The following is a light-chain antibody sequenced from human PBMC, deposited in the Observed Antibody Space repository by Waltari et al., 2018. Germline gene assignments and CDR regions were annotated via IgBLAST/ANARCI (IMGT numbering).Light chain of an antibody. CDR3: QQSYSTPIT. Sequence: DIHMTQSPSSLSAPVRDSVTITCRASQSISSYLNWYQQKPGKAPKLLIYAASSLQSGVPSRFSGSGSGTDFTLTISSLQPEDFATYYCQQSYSTPITFGQGTRLEIK. J-gene: IGKJ5*01. CDR2: AAS. V-gene: IGKV1-39*01. CDR1: QSISSY.